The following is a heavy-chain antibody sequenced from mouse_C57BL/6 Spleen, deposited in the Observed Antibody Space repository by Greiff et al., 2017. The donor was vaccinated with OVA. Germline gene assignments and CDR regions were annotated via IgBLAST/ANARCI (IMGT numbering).Heavy chain of an antibody. CDR1: GYAFSSSW. V-gene: IGHV1-82*01. CDR2: IYPGDGDT. D-gene: IGHD1-1*02. Sequence: VQLQQSGPELVKPGASVKISCKASGYAFSSSWMNWVKQRPGKGLEWIGRIYPGDGDTNYNGKFKGKATLTAAKSSSTAYMQHRRQTSEDAAVNFCARWWSRDDWGKGTTRTVAA. CDR3: ARWWSRDD. J-gene: IGHJ2*01.